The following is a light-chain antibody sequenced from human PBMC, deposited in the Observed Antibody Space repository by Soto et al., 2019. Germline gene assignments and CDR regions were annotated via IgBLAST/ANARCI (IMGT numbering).Light chain of an antibody. J-gene: IGKJ5*01. CDR2: GAS. CDR1: QTVSSNY. CDR3: QQYTGPPTT. Sequence: LTQSPDTLSLSPGERATLSCRASQTVSSNYLAWCQQRPGPAPRLLIYGASTRAAGIPDRFSGSGSGTDFTLTITRLEAEDSAVYFCQQYTGPPTTFGQGTRLAIK. V-gene: IGKV3-20*01.